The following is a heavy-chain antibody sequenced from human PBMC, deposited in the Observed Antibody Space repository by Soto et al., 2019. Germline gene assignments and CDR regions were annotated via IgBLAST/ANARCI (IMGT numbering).Heavy chain of an antibody. J-gene: IGHJ2*01. D-gene: IGHD2-2*01. V-gene: IGHV1-18*01. CDR3: GRRFSSSRCLDL. CDR2: ISGYNGNT. CDR1: GYTLTSYG. Sequence: QVQLVQSGAEVKKPGASVKVSCKASGYTLTSYGICWVRQAPGQGLEWMGWISGYNGNTNYAQNLQDRITMTTDTSTSTVYIEVRSLRSNDTAVYYCGRRFSSSRCLDLWGRGTLVIVSS.